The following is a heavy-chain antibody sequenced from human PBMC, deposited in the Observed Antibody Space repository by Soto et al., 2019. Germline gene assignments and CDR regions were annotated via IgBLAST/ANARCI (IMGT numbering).Heavy chain of an antibody. CDR3: ARAPIRYCSSTSCYTTWGMDV. V-gene: IGHV4-4*07. D-gene: IGHD2-2*02. CDR2: IYTSGST. J-gene: IGHJ6*02. Sequence: PSETLSLTCTVSGGSISSYYWSWIRQPAGKGLEWIGRIYTSGSTNYNPSLKSRVAMSVDTSKNQFSLKLSSVTAADTAVYYCARAPIRYCSSTSCYTTWGMDVWGQGTTVTVS. CDR1: GGSISSYY.